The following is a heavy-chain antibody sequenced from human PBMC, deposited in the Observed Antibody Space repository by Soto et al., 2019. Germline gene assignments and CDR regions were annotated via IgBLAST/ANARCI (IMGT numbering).Heavy chain of an antibody. CDR2: IVVGSGNT. CDR3: AAICSGGSCYS. V-gene: IGHV1-58*01. CDR1: GFTFTSSA. D-gene: IGHD2-15*01. J-gene: IGHJ4*02. Sequence: QLQLVQSGPEVKKPGTSVKVSCKASGFTFTSSAVQWVRQARGQRLEWIGWIVVGSGNTNYAQKFQERVTITRDMSTSTAYMELSSLRSEDTAVYYCAAICSGGSCYSWGQGTLVTVSS.